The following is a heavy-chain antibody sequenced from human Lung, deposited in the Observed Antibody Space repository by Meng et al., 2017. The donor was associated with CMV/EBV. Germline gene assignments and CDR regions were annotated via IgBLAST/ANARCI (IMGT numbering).Heavy chain of an antibody. CDR1: GYTFTNYG. V-gene: IGHV1-18*01. D-gene: IGHD1-26*01. Sequence: QAPVVQSGGEVKKPGASVKVSCKASGYTFTNYGITWVRQAPGQGLEWMGWINAYNGDTNYAQTLQGRVTMTTDTSTSTAYMELRSLRSDDTAVYYCARVEVGITSGDYWGQGTLVTVSS. J-gene: IGHJ4*02. CDR3: ARVEVGITSGDY. CDR2: INAYNGDT.